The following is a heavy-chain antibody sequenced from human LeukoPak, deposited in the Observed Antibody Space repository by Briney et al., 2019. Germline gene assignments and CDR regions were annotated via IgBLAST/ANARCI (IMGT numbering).Heavy chain of an antibody. CDR1: GFTFTTYA. CDR2: ISGNGRRT. V-gene: IGHV3-23*01. J-gene: IGHJ4*02. CDR3: ASLLCGWELLSDY. Sequence: GGSLRLSCSASGFTFTTYAMSWVRQAPGKGLEWVSAISGNGRRTYYADSVKGRFTISRDNSKNTLNLQMNSLRAEDTAVYYCASLLCGWELLSDYWGQGTLVTVSS. D-gene: IGHD1-26*01.